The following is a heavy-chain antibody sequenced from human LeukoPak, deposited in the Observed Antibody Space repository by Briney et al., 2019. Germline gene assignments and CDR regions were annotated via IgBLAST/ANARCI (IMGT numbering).Heavy chain of an antibody. CDR1: GGSISSSNW. CDR3: AREFYYGSGSYYQRGFDY. J-gene: IGHJ4*02. Sequence: PSGTLSLTCAVSGGSISSSNWWSWVRQPPGKGLEWIGEIYHSGSTNYNPSLKSRVTISVDKSKNQFSLKLSSVTAADTAVYYCAREFYYGSGSYYQRGFDYWGQGTLVTVSS. D-gene: IGHD3-10*01. V-gene: IGHV4-4*02. CDR2: IYHSGST.